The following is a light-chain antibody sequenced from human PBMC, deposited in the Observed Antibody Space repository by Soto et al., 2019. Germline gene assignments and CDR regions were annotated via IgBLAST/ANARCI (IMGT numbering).Light chain of an antibody. CDR3: QQRSNWPSIT. CDR2: SAS. J-gene: IGKJ5*01. V-gene: IGKV3-15*01. CDR1: QSVSNN. Sequence: EIVMTQSPATLSVSPGERATLSCRASQSVSNNLAWYQQKPGQTPRLLIYSASTRATGIPARFRGSGSGTEFTLTISSLQSEDFAVYYCQQRSNWPSITFGQGTRLEI.